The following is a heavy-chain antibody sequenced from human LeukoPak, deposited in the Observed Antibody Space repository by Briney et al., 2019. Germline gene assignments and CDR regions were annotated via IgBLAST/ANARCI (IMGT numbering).Heavy chain of an antibody. CDR3: ARDLTAVAEYYFDY. CDR1: GFTFSSYG. J-gene: IGHJ4*02. CDR2: ISYDGSNK. V-gene: IGHV3-30*03. Sequence: PGRPLRLSCAASGFTFSSYGMHWVRQAPGKGLEWVAVISYDGSNKYYADSVKGRFTISRDNSKNTLYLQMNSLRAEDTAVYYCARDLTAVAEYYFDYWGQGTLVTVSS. D-gene: IGHD6-19*01.